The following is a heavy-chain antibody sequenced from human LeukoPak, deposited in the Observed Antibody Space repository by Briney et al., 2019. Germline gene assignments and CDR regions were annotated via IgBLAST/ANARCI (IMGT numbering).Heavy chain of an antibody. CDR3: ARQTGSGLFILP. V-gene: IGHV4-59*04. CDR2: IYYSGNT. D-gene: IGHD3/OR15-3a*01. J-gene: IGHJ4*02. Sequence: SETLSLTCTVSGGSISSYYWSWIRQPPGKGLEWIGSIYYSGNTYYNASLKSRVSISVDTSKNQFSLRLTSVTAADTAVYYCARQTGSGLFILPGGQGTLVTVSS. CDR1: GGSISSYY.